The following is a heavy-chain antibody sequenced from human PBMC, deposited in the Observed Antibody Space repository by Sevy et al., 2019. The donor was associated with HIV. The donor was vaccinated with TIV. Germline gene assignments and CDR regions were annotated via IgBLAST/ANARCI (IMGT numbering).Heavy chain of an antibody. D-gene: IGHD1-26*01. CDR2: IYYNGNI. CDR1: GGSITSFY. J-gene: IGHJ4*02. CDR3: AGENAWGRGYS. Sequence: SETLSLTCTVSGGSITSFYWNWIRQPPGKGLEWIANIYYNGNINYNPSPKSRVTFSLNTSKNQFSLRLSAVTAADTAMYYCAGENAWGRGYSWGQGTLVTVSS. V-gene: IGHV4-59*08.